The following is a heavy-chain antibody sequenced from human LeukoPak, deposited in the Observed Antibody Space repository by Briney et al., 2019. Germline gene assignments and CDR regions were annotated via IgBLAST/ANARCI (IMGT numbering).Heavy chain of an antibody. CDR2: IYYSGST. CDR3: ARAPGGLWPDY. J-gene: IGHJ4*02. CDR1: GGSISSYY. V-gene: IGHV4-59*01. D-gene: IGHD5-18*01. Sequence: PSETLSLTCTVSGGSISSYYWSWIRQPPGKGLEWIGDIYYSGSTNYNPSLKSRVTISVDTSKNQFSLKLSSVTAADTAVYYCARAPGGLWPDYWGQGTLVTVSS.